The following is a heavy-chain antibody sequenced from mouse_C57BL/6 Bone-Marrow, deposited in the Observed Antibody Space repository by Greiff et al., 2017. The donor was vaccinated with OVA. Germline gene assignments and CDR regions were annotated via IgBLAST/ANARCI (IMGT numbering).Heavy chain of an antibody. Sequence: EVKVEESGGGLVKPGGSLKLSCAASGFTFSSYAMSWVRQTPEKRLEWVATISDGGSYTYYPDNVKGRFTISRDNAKNNLYLQMSHLKSEDTAMYYCARDRDYYGSSYPYFDYWGQGTTLTVSS. D-gene: IGHD1-1*01. CDR2: ISDGGSYT. CDR1: GFTFSSYA. J-gene: IGHJ2*01. CDR3: ARDRDYYGSSYPYFDY. V-gene: IGHV5-4*01.